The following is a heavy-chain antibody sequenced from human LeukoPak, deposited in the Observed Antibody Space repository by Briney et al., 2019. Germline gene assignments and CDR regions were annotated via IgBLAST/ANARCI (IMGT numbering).Heavy chain of an antibody. CDR2: IFYTGTT. Sequence: SETLSLTCTVSGGSVSGYNWSWIRHSPRKGLEWIGYIFYTGTTLYSPSLRGRVTMAVDTSENQFSLKLSSVTAADTAMYYCARHDVVPVIRRGFDFWGQGTLVTVSS. J-gene: IGHJ4*02. D-gene: IGHD2-21*02. CDR1: GGSVSGYN. CDR3: ARHDVVPVIRRGFDF. V-gene: IGHV4-59*08.